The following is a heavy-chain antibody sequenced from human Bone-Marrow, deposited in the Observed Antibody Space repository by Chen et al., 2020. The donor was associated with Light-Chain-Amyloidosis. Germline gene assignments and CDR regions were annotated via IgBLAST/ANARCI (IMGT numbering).Heavy chain of an antibody. Sequence: QVQLVQSGAEVKKPGASVKVSCEASGYTFTGYHMHWVRQAPGQGLEWMGWINPNSGSTIYAQKFQGRVTMTRDTSISTVYMELSRLRSDDTAVYYCARGLHCSNTNCYLEFYYNAMDVWGQGTTVTVSS. CDR3: ARGLHCSNTNCYLEFYYNAMDV. D-gene: IGHD2-2*01. CDR1: GYTFTGYH. V-gene: IGHV1-2*02. CDR2: INPNSGST. J-gene: IGHJ6*02.